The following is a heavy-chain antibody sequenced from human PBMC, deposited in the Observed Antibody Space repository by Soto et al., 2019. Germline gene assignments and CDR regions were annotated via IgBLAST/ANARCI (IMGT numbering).Heavy chain of an antibody. CDR2: ITVGSSHI. Sequence: GGSLRLSCTGSGFPFSAYNINWVRQAPGKGLEWVSSITVGSSHIYQPNSMKGRFTISRDNAKNSVYLQIDSLRDEDTALYYCSRSPEVGVRGAYWGQGTLVTVSS. CDR1: GFPFSAYN. D-gene: IGHD3-16*01. V-gene: IGHV3-21*01. J-gene: IGHJ4*02. CDR3: SRSPEVGVRGAY.